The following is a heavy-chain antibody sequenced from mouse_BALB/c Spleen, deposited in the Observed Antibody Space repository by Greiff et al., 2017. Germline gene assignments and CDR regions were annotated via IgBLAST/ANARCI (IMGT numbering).Heavy chain of an antibody. V-gene: IGHV1-4*01. Sequence: VQRVESGAELARPGASVKMSCKASGYTFTSYTMHWVKQRPGQGLEWIGYINPSSGYTNYNQKFKDKATLTADKSSSTAYMQLSSLTSEDSAVYYCARDWEGSFDYWGQGTTLTVSS. CDR3: ARDWEGSFDY. J-gene: IGHJ2*01. CDR1: GYTFTSYT. CDR2: INPSSGYT. D-gene: IGHD4-1*01.